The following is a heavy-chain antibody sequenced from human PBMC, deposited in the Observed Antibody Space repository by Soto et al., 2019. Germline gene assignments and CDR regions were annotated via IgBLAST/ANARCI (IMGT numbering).Heavy chain of an antibody. CDR1: GFTFSDYY. Sequence: QVQLVESGGDSVKPGGSLRLSCAASGFTFSDYYMSWVRQAPGKGLEWISYISSGGNTILYADSVRGRFTISRYNARNSLFLQMDNLRAEDTAVYYCARAQTEAALDYWGQGTLVTVSS. J-gene: IGHJ4*02. CDR2: ISSGGNTI. CDR3: ARAQTEAALDY. V-gene: IGHV3-11*01.